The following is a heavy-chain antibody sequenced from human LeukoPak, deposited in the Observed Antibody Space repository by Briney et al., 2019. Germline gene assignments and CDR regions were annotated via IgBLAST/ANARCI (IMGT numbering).Heavy chain of an antibody. CDR1: GFTVSSSY. D-gene: IGHD6-19*01. Sequence: PGGSLRLSCAASGFTVSSSYMYWVRQAPGKGLEWVSFFYRGDSTYYAESVRGRFTISRDKSKNTLYLQMNSLRVEDTAFYYCAKDNRRHYTSGPNPDSLHWGQGALVTVSS. CDR3: AKDNRRHYTSGPNPDSLH. V-gene: IGHV3-53*01. J-gene: IGHJ4*02. CDR2: FYRGDST.